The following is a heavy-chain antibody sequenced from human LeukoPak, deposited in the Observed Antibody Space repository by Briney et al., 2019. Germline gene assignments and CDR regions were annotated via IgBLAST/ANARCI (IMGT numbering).Heavy chain of an antibody. CDR2: IIPIFGTA. Sequence: SVKVSCKASGGTFSSYAISWVRQAPGQGLGWMGGIIPIFGTANYAQKFQGRVTITADESTSTAYMELSSLRSEDTAVYYCARDGEDKYQLNWFDPWGQGTLVTVSS. J-gene: IGHJ5*02. D-gene: IGHD2-2*01. CDR3: ARDGEDKYQLNWFDP. CDR1: GGTFSSYA. V-gene: IGHV1-69*13.